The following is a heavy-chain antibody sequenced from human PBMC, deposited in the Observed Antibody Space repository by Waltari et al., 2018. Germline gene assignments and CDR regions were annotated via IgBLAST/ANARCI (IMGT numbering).Heavy chain of an antibody. CDR1: GYTFTGYY. D-gene: IGHD3-22*01. V-gene: IGHV1-2*02. J-gene: IGHJ4*02. CDR2: INPTSGGT. CDR3: ARGITMIGGSDY. Sequence: QVQLVQSGAEVKKPGASVKVSCKASGYTFTGYYMHWVRQAPGQGLEWMGWINPTSGGTNYAQKFQGRVTMTRDTSISTAYMELSRLRSDDTAVYYCARGITMIGGSDYWGQGTLVTVSS.